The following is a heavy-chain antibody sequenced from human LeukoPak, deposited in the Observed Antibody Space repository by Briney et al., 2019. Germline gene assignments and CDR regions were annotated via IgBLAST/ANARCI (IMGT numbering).Heavy chain of an antibody. V-gene: IGHV4-59*01. CDR2: IYYSGST. J-gene: IGHJ3*02. Sequence: SETLSLTCTVSGGSISSFYWSWIRRPPGKGLEWIGYIYYSGSTNYNPSLKSRVTISVDTSKNQFSLKLSSVTAADTAVYYCARGSGFGAFDIWGQGTMVTVSS. CDR1: GGSISSFY. CDR3: ARGSGFGAFDI. D-gene: IGHD3-10*01.